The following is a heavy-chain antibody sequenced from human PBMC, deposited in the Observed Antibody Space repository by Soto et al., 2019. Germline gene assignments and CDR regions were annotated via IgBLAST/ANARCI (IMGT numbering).Heavy chain of an antibody. V-gene: IGHV2-5*02. Sequence: QITLKESGPTLVKPTQTLTLTCTFSGFSLNTGGLGVGWIRQPPGKALEWLALIYWDGDKRYSPSLKSRLSITNGTCNNQEVLTMTNMDPVDKATYYCAHSRCGGDCLRSYSSHYYYGMDVWGQGTTVTVSS. CDR2: IYWDGDK. D-gene: IGHD2-21*02. CDR1: GFSLNTGGLG. J-gene: IGHJ6*02. CDR3: AHSRCGGDCLRSYSSHYYYGMDV.